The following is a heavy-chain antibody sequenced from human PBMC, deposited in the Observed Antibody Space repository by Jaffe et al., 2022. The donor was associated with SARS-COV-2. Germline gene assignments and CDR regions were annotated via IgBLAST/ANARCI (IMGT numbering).Heavy chain of an antibody. CDR2: ISYSGST. J-gene: IGHJ4*02. CDR3: ARVSLDGYPFDYDYGDRGGLDY. D-gene: IGHD4-17*01. Sequence: QVQLQESGPGLVKPSQTLSLTCTVSGGSISSGAYYWSWIRQHPGEGLEWIGYISYSGSTYYNPSLKSRVTTSVDTSKNQFSLKLSSVTAADTAVYYCARVSLDGYPFDYDYGDRGGLDYWGQGTLVTVSS. CDR1: GGSISSGAYY. V-gene: IGHV4-31*03.